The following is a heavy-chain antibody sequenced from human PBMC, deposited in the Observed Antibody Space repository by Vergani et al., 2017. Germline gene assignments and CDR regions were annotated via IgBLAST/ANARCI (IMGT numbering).Heavy chain of an antibody. V-gene: IGHV1-18*01. Sequence: QVQLVQSGAEVKKPGASVKVSCKTSGYTFTNYGISWVRQAPGQGLEWMGWISAYNGDTKYAQKLQGRVTMTRDTSTSTGYMELRSLRSDDTAVYYCARGRPNYYYMDVWGKGTTVTVSS. CDR2: ISAYNGDT. D-gene: IGHD5-24*01. CDR3: ARGRPNYYYMDV. CDR1: GYTFTNYG. J-gene: IGHJ6*03.